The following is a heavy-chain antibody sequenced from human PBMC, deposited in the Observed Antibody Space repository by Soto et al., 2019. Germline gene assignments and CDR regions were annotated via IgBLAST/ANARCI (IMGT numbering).Heavy chain of an antibody. V-gene: IGHV3-30-3*01. CDR1: GFTFSSYA. Sequence: RRLSCAASGFTFSSYAMHWVRQAPGKGLEWVAVISYDGSNKYYADSVKGRFTISRDNSKNTLYLQMNSLRAEDTAVYYCASGRIAVAGMGNYYYGMDVWGQGTTVTVSS. CDR2: ISYDGSNK. CDR3: ASGRIAVAGMGNYYYGMDV. J-gene: IGHJ6*02. D-gene: IGHD6-19*01.